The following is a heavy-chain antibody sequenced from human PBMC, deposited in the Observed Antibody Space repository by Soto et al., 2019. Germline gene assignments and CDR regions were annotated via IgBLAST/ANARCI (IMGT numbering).Heavy chain of an antibody. J-gene: IGHJ5*02. D-gene: IGHD3-16*01. Sequence: QITLKESGPTLVKPTQTLTLTCTFSGFSLTTRGVGVGWIRQPPGKALECLALIYWDDDKRYSPSLQSRLSITKDTSKNQVVLTMTNVAPVDTATYYCAHIPNYYQYDWFAPWGQGTLVSVSS. CDR3: AHIPNYYQYDWFAP. CDR2: IYWDDDK. CDR1: GFSLTTRGVG. V-gene: IGHV2-5*02.